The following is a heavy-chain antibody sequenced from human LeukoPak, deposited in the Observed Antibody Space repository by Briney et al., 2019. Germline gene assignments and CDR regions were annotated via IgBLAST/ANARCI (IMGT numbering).Heavy chain of an antibody. CDR1: GVSISRGGYS. J-gene: IGHJ4*02. D-gene: IGHD3-22*01. CDR3: ARDIDDSSGYCLFDY. CDR2: IYHSGST. Sequence: NPSQTLSLTCAVSGVSISRGGYSWSWIRQPPGKGLEWIGYIYHSGSTNYNPSLKSRLTISVDTSNNQFSLRLSSVTAADTAVYYCARDIDDSSGYCLFDYWGQGTLVTVSS. V-gene: IGHV4-30-4*07.